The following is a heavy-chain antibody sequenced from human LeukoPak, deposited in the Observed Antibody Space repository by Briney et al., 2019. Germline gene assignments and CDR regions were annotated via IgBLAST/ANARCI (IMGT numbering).Heavy chain of an antibody. D-gene: IGHD2-2*02. CDR3: ARDLLGYCSSTSCYNGRGFDY. V-gene: IGHV4-59*01. CDR2: IYYSGST. Sequence: PSETLSLTCSVSGVSITNYYWSWIRQPPGKGLEWIGYIYYSGSTNYNPSLKSRVTISVDTSKNQFSLKLSSVTAADTAVYYCARDLLGYCSSTSCYNGRGFDYWGQGTLVTVSS. J-gene: IGHJ4*02. CDR1: GVSITNYY.